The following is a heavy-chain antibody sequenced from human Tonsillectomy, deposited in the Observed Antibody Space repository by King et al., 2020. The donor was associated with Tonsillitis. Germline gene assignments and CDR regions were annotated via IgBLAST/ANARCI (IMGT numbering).Heavy chain of an antibody. V-gene: IGHV3-30-3*01. CDR3: ARDITVGRGDYYFGMDV. D-gene: IGHD4-23*01. CDR2: ISYDGSNK. Sequence: VQLVESGGGVVQPGRSLRLSCAASGFTFSSYAMHWVRQAPGKGLAWVAVISYDGSNKYYEDSVKGRFTISRDNSKNTLYLQMNSLRAEDTAVYYCARDITVGRGDYYFGMDVWGQGTTVTVSS. J-gene: IGHJ6*02. CDR1: GFTFSSYA.